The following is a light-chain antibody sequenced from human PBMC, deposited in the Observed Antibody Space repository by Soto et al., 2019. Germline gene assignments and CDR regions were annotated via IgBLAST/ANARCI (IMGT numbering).Light chain of an antibody. CDR2: DVT. V-gene: IGLV2-8*01. CDR1: SSDIGGYNS. CDR3: ISYTDRKHLV. Sequence: QSALTQSPSASGFPGQSVTISFTGTSSDIGGYNSVSWYQQHPGKAPKVMIYDVTKRPSRVPERFSGSKSGNTAFLTDSALLAWYEADYYCISYTDRKHLVFGTGTELTVL. J-gene: IGLJ1*01.